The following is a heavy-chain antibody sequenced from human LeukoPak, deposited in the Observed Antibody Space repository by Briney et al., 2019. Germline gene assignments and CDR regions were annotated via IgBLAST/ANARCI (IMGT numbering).Heavy chain of an antibody. CDR1: GFTFSSCG. CDR2: ISASGYNT. D-gene: IGHD3-22*01. Sequence: PGGSLRLSCAASGFTFSSCGMSWVRQAPGKGLEWVSTISASGYNTYYAGSVQGRFTISRDNSKNTLYLQMNSLRAEDTAVYYCAKGAEEGVVITSVYYYYMDVWGKGTTVTISS. J-gene: IGHJ6*03. V-gene: IGHV3-23*01. CDR3: AKGAEEGVVITSVYYYYMDV.